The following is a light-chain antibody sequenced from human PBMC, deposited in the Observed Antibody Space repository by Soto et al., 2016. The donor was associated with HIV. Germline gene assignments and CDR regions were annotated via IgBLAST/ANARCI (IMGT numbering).Light chain of an antibody. V-gene: IGKV1-5*03. CDR3: QQYNTYSRT. CDR1: QSISNW. CDR2: KAS. Sequence: DIQMTQSSSTLSASVGDRVTITCRASQSISNWLAWYQQKPGKAPKLLIYKASTLESGVPSRFSGSGSGTEFTLTISSLQPDDFATYYCQQYNTYSRTFGQGTKMEVK. J-gene: IGKJ1*01.